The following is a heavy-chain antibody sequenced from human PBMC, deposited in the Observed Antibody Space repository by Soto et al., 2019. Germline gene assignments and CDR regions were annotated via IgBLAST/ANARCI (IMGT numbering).Heavy chain of an antibody. D-gene: IGHD3-22*01. J-gene: IGHJ3*02. CDR3: AKDLLEDPADYYDTKTDGFDI. V-gene: IGHV3-30*02. CDR1: GFRFSSYG. Sequence: PGGSLRLSCAASGFRFSSYGIQWVRQAPGKGLEWVAFIWFDGSKKYYGDTVKGRFSISRDNSENTVYLQMNSLRTEDTAVYYCAKDLLEDPADYYDTKTDGFDIWGQGTTVTVSS. CDR2: IWFDGSKK.